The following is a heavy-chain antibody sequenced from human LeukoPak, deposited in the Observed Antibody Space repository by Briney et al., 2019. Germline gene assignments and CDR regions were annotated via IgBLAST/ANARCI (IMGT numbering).Heavy chain of an antibody. J-gene: IGHJ5*02. CDR3: AKDGLGYSSSSSWFDP. V-gene: IGHV3-30-3*01. CDR1: GFTFSSYA. D-gene: IGHD6-6*01. Sequence: GGSLRLSCAASGFTFSSYAMHWVRQAPGKGLEWVAVISYDGSNKYYADSVKGRFTISRDNSKNTLYLQMNSLRAEDTAVYYCAKDGLGYSSSSSWFDPWGQGTLVTVSS. CDR2: ISYDGSNK.